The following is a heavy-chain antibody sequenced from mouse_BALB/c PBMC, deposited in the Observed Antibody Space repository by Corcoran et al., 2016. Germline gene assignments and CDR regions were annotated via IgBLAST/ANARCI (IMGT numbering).Heavy chain of an antibody. CDR3: ARKGYYGSSGAY. CDR2: INTYTGEP. Sequence: QIQLVQSGPELKKPGETVKISCKASGYTFTNYGMNWVKQAPGKGLKWMGWINTYTGEPTYADDFKGRFAFSLETSASTAYLQINNLKNEDTATYCCARKGYYGSSGAYWGQGTLVTVS. D-gene: IGHD1-1*01. J-gene: IGHJ3*01. V-gene: IGHV9-3-1*01. CDR1: GYTFTNYG.